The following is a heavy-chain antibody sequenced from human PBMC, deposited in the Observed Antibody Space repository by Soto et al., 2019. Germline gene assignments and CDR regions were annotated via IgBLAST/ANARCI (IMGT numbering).Heavy chain of an antibody. CDR3: ARLGGKRGRVFTMVRGVHAFDI. J-gene: IGHJ3*02. CDR2: IYYSGST. CDR1: GGSISSYY. Sequence: SETLSLTCTVSGGSISSYYWSWIRQPPGKGLEWIGYIYYSGSTNYNPSLKSRVTISVDTSKNQFSLKLSSVTAADTAVYYCARLGGKRGRVFTMVRGVHAFDIWGQGTMVTVSS. D-gene: IGHD3-10*01. V-gene: IGHV4-59*08.